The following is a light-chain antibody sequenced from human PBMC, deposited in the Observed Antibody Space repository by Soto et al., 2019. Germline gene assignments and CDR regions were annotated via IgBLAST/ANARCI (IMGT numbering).Light chain of an antibody. CDR1: SSNIGAGYD. Sequence: QSVLTQPPSVSVAPGQRVTISCTSSSSNIGAGYDVHWYQQRPGAAPKLLISANINRPSGVPDRFSGSKSGTSASLAITGLQADDEGDYYCQSYDSTLSARYVFGTGTKVTVL. V-gene: IGLV1-40*01. CDR3: QSYDSTLSARYV. J-gene: IGLJ1*01. CDR2: ANI.